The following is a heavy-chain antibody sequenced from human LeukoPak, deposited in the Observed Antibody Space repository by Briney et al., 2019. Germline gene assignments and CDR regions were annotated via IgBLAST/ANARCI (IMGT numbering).Heavy chain of an antibody. V-gene: IGHV3-30*02. CDR1: GFAFISFG. Sequence: GGSLRLSCAASGFAFISFGMHWVRPAPGKGLEWVAYIRYDESNQYYTHSVKGRFTISRDNFKNTLYLQMSSLRAEDRVVYYCGKDGEQWLVDYLDNWGQGTLVSVSS. CDR3: GKDGEQWLVDYLDN. CDR2: IRYDESNQ. J-gene: IGHJ4*02. D-gene: IGHD6-19*01.